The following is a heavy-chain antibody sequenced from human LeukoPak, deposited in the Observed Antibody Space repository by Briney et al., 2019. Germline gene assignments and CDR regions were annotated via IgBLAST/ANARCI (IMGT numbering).Heavy chain of an antibody. D-gene: IGHD4-17*01. CDR3: AAQGGDERYYFDY. CDR1: GYTFTSYY. V-gene: IGHV1-46*01. J-gene: IGHJ4*02. Sequence: ASVKVSCKASGYTFTSYYMHWVRQAPGQGLEWMGLINPTGGSTGYAQKLQGRVTMTRDMSTSTDYMELSSLRSEDTAIYYCAAQGGDERYYFDYWGQGTLVTVSS. CDR2: INPTGGST.